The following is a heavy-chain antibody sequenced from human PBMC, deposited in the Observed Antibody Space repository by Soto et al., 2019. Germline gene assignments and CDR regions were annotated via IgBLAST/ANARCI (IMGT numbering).Heavy chain of an antibody. D-gene: IGHD3-22*01. CDR2: SSYGGDDK. CDR3: ARDHPDSTGNYGGLGSRAFDI. J-gene: IGHJ3*02. Sequence: AAFGFTLNRYTIHWIRQTPGRGLEWVALSSYGGDDKYADSVKGRFTVSRDNSKNTLYLQMNSLGTEDTSVYSCARDHPDSTGNYGGLGSRAFDIWGQGTIVTVSS. V-gene: IGHV3-30-3*01. CDR1: GFTLNRYT.